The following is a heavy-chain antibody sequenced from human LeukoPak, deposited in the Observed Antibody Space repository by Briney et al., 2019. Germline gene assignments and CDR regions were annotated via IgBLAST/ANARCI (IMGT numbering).Heavy chain of an antibody. V-gene: IGHV3-30*18. Sequence: GGSLRLSCAASGFTFSSYGMHWVRQAPGKGLEWVAVISCDGSNKYYADSVKGRFTISRDNSKNTLYLQMNSLRAEDTAVYYCAKRNGSGTYRAFDIWGQGTMVTVSS. J-gene: IGHJ3*02. CDR3: AKRNGSGTYRAFDI. CDR2: ISCDGSNK. CDR1: GFTFSSYG. D-gene: IGHD3-10*01.